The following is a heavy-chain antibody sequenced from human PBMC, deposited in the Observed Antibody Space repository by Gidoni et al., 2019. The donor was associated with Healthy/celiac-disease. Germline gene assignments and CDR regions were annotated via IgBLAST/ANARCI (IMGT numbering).Heavy chain of an antibody. Sequence: QVQLVQSGAEVKKPGASVKVSCKASGYTFTSYYMHCVRQAPGQGLEWMGIINPSGGSTSYAQKFQGRVTMTRDTSTSTVYMELSSLRSEDTAVYYCARDLSIAARGDYYYYGMDVWGQGTTVTVSS. CDR1: GYTFTSYY. V-gene: IGHV1-46*03. D-gene: IGHD6-6*01. J-gene: IGHJ6*02. CDR3: ARDLSIAARGDYYYYGMDV. CDR2: INPSGGST.